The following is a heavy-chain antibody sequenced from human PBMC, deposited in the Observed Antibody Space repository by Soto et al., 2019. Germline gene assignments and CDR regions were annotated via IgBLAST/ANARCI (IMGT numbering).Heavy chain of an antibody. V-gene: IGHV4-39*01. J-gene: IGHJ4*02. CDR3: ARQYITILGVVNVRVARDYFDL. CDR2: IYYSGST. D-gene: IGHD3-3*01. Sequence: PSETLSLTCTVSGGSISSSSSYYWGWIRQPPGKGLEWIGSIYYSGSTYYNPSLMSRVTISVDTSKNQFSLKLSSVTAADTAVYYCARQYITILGVVNVRVARDYFDLWGKGALGTVAT. CDR1: GGSISSSSSYY.